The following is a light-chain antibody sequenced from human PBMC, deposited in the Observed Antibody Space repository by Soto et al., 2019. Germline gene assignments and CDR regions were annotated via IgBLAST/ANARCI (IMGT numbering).Light chain of an antibody. CDR1: QNINTY. CDR2: AAS. J-gene: IGKJ1*01. Sequence: DIQMTQSPSSLSASVGDRVTITCRASQNINTYLTWFQQQPGRAPKLRIYAASILETGVPSRFSGSGSGTNFTLTISSLQPEDFSTYYCQQISNTPRTFGQGTRVEIK. V-gene: IGKV1-39*01. CDR3: QQISNTPRT.